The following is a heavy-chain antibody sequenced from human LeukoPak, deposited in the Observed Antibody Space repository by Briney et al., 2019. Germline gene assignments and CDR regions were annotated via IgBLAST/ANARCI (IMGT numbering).Heavy chain of an antibody. CDR3: ARGFIVGATTLEFDY. V-gene: IGHV1-69*05. CDR1: GGTFSSYA. Sequence: SVKVSCKASGGTFSSYAISWVRQAPGQGLEWMGGIIPIFGTANYAQKFQGRVTITTDESTSTAYMELSSLRSEDTAVYYCARGFIVGATTLEFDYWGQGTLVTVSS. D-gene: IGHD1-26*01. CDR2: IIPIFGTA. J-gene: IGHJ4*02.